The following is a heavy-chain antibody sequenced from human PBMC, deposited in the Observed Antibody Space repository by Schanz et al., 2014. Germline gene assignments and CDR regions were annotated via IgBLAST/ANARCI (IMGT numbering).Heavy chain of an antibody. D-gene: IGHD2-21*02. CDR1: EFSFSSYS. J-gene: IGHJ4*02. CDR2: ISPSSSYI. Sequence: EVQLVESGGGLVQPRGSLRLSCAASEFSFSSYSMNWVRQAPGRGLEWVSSISPSSSYIYYADSVKGRFTISRDNAKNSLYLQMNSLRAEDTAVYYCARDLNRCGGDCYSGWGQGTLVTVSS. CDR3: ARDLNRCGGDCYSG. V-gene: IGHV3-21*01.